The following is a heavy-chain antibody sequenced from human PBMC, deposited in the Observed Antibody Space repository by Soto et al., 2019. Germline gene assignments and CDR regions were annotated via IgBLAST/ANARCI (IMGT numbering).Heavy chain of an antibody. J-gene: IGHJ6*02. CDR3: ARVVAYSSSFCMDV. CDR1: VYTFTGYY. Sequence: ASVKVSCTASVYTFTGYYMHWVRQAPGQGLEWMGWINPNSGGTNYAQKFQGRVTMTRDTSISTAYMELSRLRSDGTAVYYCARVVAYSSSFCMDVWGQGTTVTVSS. V-gene: IGHV1-2*02. D-gene: IGHD6-13*01. CDR2: INPNSGGT.